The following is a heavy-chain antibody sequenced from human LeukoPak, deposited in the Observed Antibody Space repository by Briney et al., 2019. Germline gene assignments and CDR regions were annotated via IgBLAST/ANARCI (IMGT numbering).Heavy chain of an antibody. D-gene: IGHD1-26*01. CDR3: AKGDSGSYAVDY. V-gene: IGHV3-23*01. CDR1: GITFSAYA. Sequence: GGSLRLSCAASGITFSAYAMNWVRQAPGKGPEWGSAISDSGGSTYYADSVKGRFTISRDNSKNTLYLQMNSLRAEDTAIYYCAKGDSGSYAVDYWGQGTLVTVSS. CDR2: ISDSGGST. J-gene: IGHJ4*02.